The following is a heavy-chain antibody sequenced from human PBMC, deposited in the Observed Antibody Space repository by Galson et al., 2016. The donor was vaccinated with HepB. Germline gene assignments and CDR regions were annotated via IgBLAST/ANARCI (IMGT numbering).Heavy chain of an antibody. CDR3: ARDVSSGYYFLQDYYYGMDV. V-gene: IGHV3-23*01. Sequence: SLRLSCAASGFTFNNYAMSWVRQAPGKGPEWVSSISGSGGSTYYADSVKGRFTISRDNSKNTLYLQMNSLRAEDTAVYYCARDVSSGYYFLQDYYYGMDVWGQGTTVIVSS. J-gene: IGHJ6*01. D-gene: IGHD3-22*01. CDR2: ISGSGGST. CDR1: GFTFNNYA.